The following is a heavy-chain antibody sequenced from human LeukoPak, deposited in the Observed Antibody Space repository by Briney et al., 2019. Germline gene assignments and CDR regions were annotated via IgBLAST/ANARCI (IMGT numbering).Heavy chain of an antibody. V-gene: IGHV3-7*01. CDR2: IKQDGSEK. J-gene: IGHJ3*02. D-gene: IGHD3-10*01. Sequence: GGSLRLSCAASRFTFSRCWMNWVRQAPGRGLEWVANIKQDGSEKYYVDSVKGRFTISRDNAKNSLYLPMNSLRAGDTAVYYCARVRGDELLWFDAFDIWGQGTMVTVSS. CDR3: ARVRGDELLWFDAFDI. CDR1: RFTFSRCW.